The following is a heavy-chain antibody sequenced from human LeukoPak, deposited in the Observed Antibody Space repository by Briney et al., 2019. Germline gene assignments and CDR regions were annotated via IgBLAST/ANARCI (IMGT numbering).Heavy chain of an antibody. J-gene: IGHJ6*02. Sequence: GASVKVSCKASGYTFTSYGISWVRQAPGQGLEWMGWINPNSGGTNYAQKFQGRVTMTRDTSISTAYMELSRLRSDDTAVYYCARGQAGYSYGPDPYYYYYGMDVWGQGTTVTVSS. CDR3: ARGQAGYSYGPDPYYYYYGMDV. V-gene: IGHV1-2*02. CDR2: INPNSGGT. D-gene: IGHD5-18*01. CDR1: GYTFTSYG.